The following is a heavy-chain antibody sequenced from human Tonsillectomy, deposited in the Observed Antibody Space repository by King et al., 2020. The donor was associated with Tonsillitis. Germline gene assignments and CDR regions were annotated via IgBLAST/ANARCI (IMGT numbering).Heavy chain of an antibody. D-gene: IGHD6-19*01. V-gene: IGHV4-61*02. J-gene: IGHJ4*02. CDR2: IYTSGRT. CDR1: GGSISGGSYY. Sequence: VQLQESGPGLVKPSQTLSLTCTVSGGSISGGSYYWSWIRQPAGKGLEWIGRIYTSGRTNYNPSLKSRVTISVDTSKNQFSLKLSSVTAADTAVYYCARDGGWYDKGRPFDYWGQGTLVTVSS. CDR3: ARDGGWYDKGRPFDY.